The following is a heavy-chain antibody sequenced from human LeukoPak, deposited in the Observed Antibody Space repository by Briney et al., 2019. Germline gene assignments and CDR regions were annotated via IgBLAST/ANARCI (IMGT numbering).Heavy chain of an antibody. CDR1: GYSFTSYW. J-gene: IGHJ3*02. CDR2: IYPGDSDT. Sequence: PGESLKVSCKGSGYSFTSYWIGWVRQMPGKGLEWMGIIYPGDSDTRYSPSFQGQVTISADKSISTAYLQWSSLKASDTAMYYCARRRTIPFVGGGYGTFDIWGQGTMVTVSS. CDR3: ARRRTIPFVGGGYGTFDI. D-gene: IGHD3-3*01. V-gene: IGHV5-51*01.